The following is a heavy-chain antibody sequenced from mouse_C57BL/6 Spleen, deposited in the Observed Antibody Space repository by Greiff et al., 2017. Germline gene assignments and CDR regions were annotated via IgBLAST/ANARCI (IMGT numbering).Heavy chain of an antibody. CDR2: INPSNGGT. CDR1: GYTFTSSW. D-gene: IGHD2-2*01. J-gene: IGHJ2*01. CDR3: ARSAGLRRKDYFDY. V-gene: IGHV1-53*01. Sequence: QVQLQQPGTELVKPGASVKLSCKASGYTFTSSWLHWVKQRPGQGLEWIGNINPSNGGTNYNEKFKSKDTLTVDKSSSTAYMQLSSLTSEDSAVYYCARSAGLRRKDYFDYWGQGTTLTVSS.